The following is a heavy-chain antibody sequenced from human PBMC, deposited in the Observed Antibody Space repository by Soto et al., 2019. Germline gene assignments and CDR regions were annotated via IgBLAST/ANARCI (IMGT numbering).Heavy chain of an antibody. V-gene: IGHV1-2*02. CDR2: INPNSGGT. D-gene: IGHD3-22*01. J-gene: IGHJ6*02. Sequence: GASVKVSCKASGYTFTGYYMHWVRQAPGQGLEWMGWINPNSGGTNYAQKFQGRVTMTRDTSISTAYMELSRLRSDDTAVYYCATADGSHYYDSSVWLLGGPTVAFGMDVWGQGTTVTVSS. CDR3: ATADGSHYYDSSVWLLGGPTVAFGMDV. CDR1: GYTFTGYY.